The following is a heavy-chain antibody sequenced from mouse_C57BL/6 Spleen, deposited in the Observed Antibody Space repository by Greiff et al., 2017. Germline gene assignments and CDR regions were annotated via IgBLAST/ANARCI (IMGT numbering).Heavy chain of an antibody. D-gene: IGHD2-5*01. V-gene: IGHV1-9*01. CDR2: ILPGSGST. J-gene: IGHJ2*01. CDR3: ARGRSNYHVPYYFDY. Sequence: VQLVESGAELMKPGASVKLSCKATGYTFTGYWIEWVKQRPGHGLEWIGEILPGSGSTNYNEKFKGKATFTADTSSNTAYMPLSSLTTEDSAIYYFARGRSNYHVPYYFDYWGQGTTLTVSS. CDR1: GYTFTGYW.